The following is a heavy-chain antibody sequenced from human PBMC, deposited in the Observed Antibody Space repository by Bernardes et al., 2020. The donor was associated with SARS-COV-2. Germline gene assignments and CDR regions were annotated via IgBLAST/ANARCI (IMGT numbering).Heavy chain of an antibody. Sequence: GESLRLSCAASGFAISTYWMNWVRQAPGKGLEWVANIRQDGSERHHVDSVRGRFTISRDNSKNSLYLQMDSLRAEDTAVYYCARDTSATCGLDVWGQGTMVTVSS. CDR3: ARDTSATCGLDV. V-gene: IGHV3-7*03. D-gene: IGHD2-15*01. CDR1: GFAISTYW. CDR2: IRQDGSER. J-gene: IGHJ3*01.